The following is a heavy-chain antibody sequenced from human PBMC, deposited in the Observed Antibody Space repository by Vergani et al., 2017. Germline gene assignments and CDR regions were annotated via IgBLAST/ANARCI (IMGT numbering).Heavy chain of an antibody. J-gene: IGHJ4*02. CDR1: GGSISSHY. V-gene: IGHV4-4*09. CDR3: ARHHYAMYYFDY. CDR2: IYTSGST. Sequence: QVQLQESGPGLVKPSETLSLTCTVSGGSISSHYWSWIRQPPGKGLEWIGYIYTSGSTNYNPSLKSRVTISVDTSKNQFSLKLSSVTAADTAVYYCARHHYAMYYFDYWGQGTLVTVSS. D-gene: IGHD3-16*01.